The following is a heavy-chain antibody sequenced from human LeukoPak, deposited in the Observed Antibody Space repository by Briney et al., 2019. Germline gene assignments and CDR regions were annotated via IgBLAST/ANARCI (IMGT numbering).Heavy chain of an antibody. CDR3: ARGDTARDYYFDY. V-gene: IGHV4-59*01. D-gene: IGHD5-18*01. CDR1: GGSISSYF. CDR2: IYYTGTT. J-gene: IGHJ4*02. Sequence: SETLSLTCTVSGGSISSYFWTWLRQSPGKGLEWIGHIYYTGTTSYNPSLESRVTVSTDKSRTQLSLKLTSVTAADTAVYFCARGDTARDYYFDYWGQGTLVTVSS.